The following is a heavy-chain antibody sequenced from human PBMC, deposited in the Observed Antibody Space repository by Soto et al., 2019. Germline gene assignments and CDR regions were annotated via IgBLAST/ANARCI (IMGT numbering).Heavy chain of an antibody. CDR2: IYWDDDK. D-gene: IGHD3-10*01. CDR1: GFSLKTSGVG. Sequence: QITLKESGPTLVKPTQTLTLTCTFSGFSLKTSGVGVGWIRQPPGKALECLALIYWDDDKRYSPSLKSRLTTTQDTSKNQVVLTMTNMDPMDTATYYCAHNDYFGSGSQTYYFDYWGQGTLVTVSS. V-gene: IGHV2-5*02. CDR3: AHNDYFGSGSQTYYFDY. J-gene: IGHJ4*02.